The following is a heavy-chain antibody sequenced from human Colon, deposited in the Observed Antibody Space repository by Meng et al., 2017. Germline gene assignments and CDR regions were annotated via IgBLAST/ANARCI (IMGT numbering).Heavy chain of an antibody. V-gene: IGHV4-34*01. Sequence: QVQLQQGGAGLLNPSETLSLTCAVYGGSFSAYYWTWIRQPPGKGLQWIGELNPTGITNYNPSLKSRVTISADTSKNQFSLNLTSVTAADTAVYYCARRPSYYYGSGSYTRDYYFDYWGQGTLVTVSS. J-gene: IGHJ4*02. CDR2: LNPTGIT. CDR1: GGSFSAYY. D-gene: IGHD3-10*01. CDR3: ARRPSYYYGSGSYTRDYYFDY.